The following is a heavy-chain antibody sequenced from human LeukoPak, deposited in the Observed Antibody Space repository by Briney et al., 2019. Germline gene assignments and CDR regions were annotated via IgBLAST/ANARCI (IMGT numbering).Heavy chain of an antibody. CDR1: GGSISSSSYY. CDR2: IYYSGST. D-gene: IGHD3-22*01. J-gene: IGHJ1*01. Sequence: PSETLSLTCTVSGGSISSSSYYWGWIRQPPGKGLEWIGSIYYSGSTYYNPSLKSRVTISVDTSKNQFSLKLSSVTAADTAVYYCASKGDYYDSSGYRPPPKYFQHWGQGTLVTVSS. V-gene: IGHV4-39*01. CDR3: ASKGDYYDSSGYRPPPKYFQH.